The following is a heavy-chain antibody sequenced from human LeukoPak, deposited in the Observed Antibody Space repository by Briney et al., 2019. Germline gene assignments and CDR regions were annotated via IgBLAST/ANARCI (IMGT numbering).Heavy chain of an antibody. CDR3: VRDCGFHTFDY. CDR1: GFTFSGYW. D-gene: IGHD2-21*01. CDR2: IKEDRSEK. J-gene: IGHJ4*02. Sequence: GGSLRLSCAASGFTFSGYWMTWVRQAPGKGLEYVVNIKEDRSEKYYVDSVKGRFTISRDNTKNSLYLQMSSLGGDDTAVYYCVRDCGFHTFDYWGQGTLVTVSS. V-gene: IGHV3-7*05.